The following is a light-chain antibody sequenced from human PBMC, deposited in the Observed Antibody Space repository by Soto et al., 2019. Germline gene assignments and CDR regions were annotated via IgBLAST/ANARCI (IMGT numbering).Light chain of an antibody. CDR2: DAS. CDR1: QSVNIY. J-gene: IGKJ1*01. Sequence: EIVLTQSPATLSLSPGERATLSCRASQSVNIYLAWYQQKPGQAPRLLIYDASNRATGIPARFSGSGSGTDFTLTISSLEPEDIAVYYCHQYGSAPWTFGQGTKVDIK. CDR3: HQYGSAPWT. V-gene: IGKV3-11*01.